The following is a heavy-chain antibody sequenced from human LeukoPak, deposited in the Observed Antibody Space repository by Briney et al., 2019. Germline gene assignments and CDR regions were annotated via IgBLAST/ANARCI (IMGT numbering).Heavy chain of an antibody. CDR1: GGSISSSNW. V-gene: IGHV4-4*02. Sequence: SETLSLTCAVSGGSISSSNWWRWVRQPPGKGLEWIGEIYHSGSTNYNPSLKSRVTISVDKSKNQFSLKLSSVTAADTAVYYCARNGEVVPAAMLGYYFDYWGQGTLVTVSS. CDR3: ARNGEVVPAAMLGYYFDY. D-gene: IGHD2-2*01. CDR2: IYHSGST. J-gene: IGHJ4*02.